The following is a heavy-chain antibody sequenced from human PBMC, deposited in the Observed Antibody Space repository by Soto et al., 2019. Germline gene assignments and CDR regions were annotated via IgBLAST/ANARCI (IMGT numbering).Heavy chain of an antibody. CDR1: GFSFSTYG. CDR2: ISNDGSNK. CDR3: ARPRYDGSGTPFDH. D-gene: IGHD3-22*01. J-gene: IGHJ4*02. Sequence: LRLSCAASGFSFSTYGMHWVRQAPGKGLEWVAFISNDGSNKYYADSVKGRFTISRDNSKNTLYLQMNSLRAEDTAVYYCARPRYDGSGTPFDHWGLGTLVTVSS. V-gene: IGHV3-30*03.